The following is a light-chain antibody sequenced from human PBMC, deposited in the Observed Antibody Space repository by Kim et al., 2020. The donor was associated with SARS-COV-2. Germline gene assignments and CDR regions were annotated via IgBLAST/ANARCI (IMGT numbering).Light chain of an antibody. V-gene: IGLV3-1*01. Sequence: SYELTQPPSVSVSPGQTASITCSGDELGDKYACWYQQKPGQSPVLVIYQDNKRPSEIPERFSGSNSGNTATLTISGTQAMDEADYYCQVWDGNTAVFGGGTQLTVL. CDR1: ELGDKY. J-gene: IGLJ3*02. CDR3: QVWDGNTAV. CDR2: QDN.